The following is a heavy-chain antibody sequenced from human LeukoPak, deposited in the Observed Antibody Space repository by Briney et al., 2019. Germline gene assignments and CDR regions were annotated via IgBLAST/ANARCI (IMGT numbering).Heavy chain of an antibody. V-gene: IGHV1-69*13. CDR1: GGTFSSYA. Sequence: VASVKVSCKASGGTFSSYAISWVRQAPGQGLEWMGGIIPIFGTANYAQKFQGRVTITADESTSTAYMELSSLRSEDTAAYYCARVWDFPSWGQGTLVTVSS. J-gene: IGHJ5*02. CDR3: ARVWDFPS. D-gene: IGHD1-26*01. CDR2: IIPIFGTA.